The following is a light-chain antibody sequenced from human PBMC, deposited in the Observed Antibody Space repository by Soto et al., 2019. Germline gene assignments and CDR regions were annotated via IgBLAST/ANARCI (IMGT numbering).Light chain of an antibody. CDR3: SSFRRSNTPHVL. Sequence: QSALTQPASVSGSPGQSITISCTGTDSDVGGYNFVSWYQQHPGKAPKLMIYGVTNRPSGVSNRFSGSKSGNTASLTISGLQAEDDANYCCSSFRRSNTPHVLFGGGTKLTVL. CDR1: DSDVGGYNF. CDR2: GVT. V-gene: IGLV2-14*01. J-gene: IGLJ2*01.